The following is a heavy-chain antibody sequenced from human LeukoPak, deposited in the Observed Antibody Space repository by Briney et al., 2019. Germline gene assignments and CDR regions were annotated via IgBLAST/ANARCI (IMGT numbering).Heavy chain of an antibody. CDR1: GYTFTSDD. CDR2: ISVYKGNT. Sequence: ASVKVSCKASGYTFTSDDISWVRQAPGQGLDWMGWISVYKGNTNYAQKLQGRVTMTTDTSTSLAYMELRSLRSDDTAVYYCARGSSLHMMAAFDIWGQGTMVTVSS. J-gene: IGHJ3*02. D-gene: IGHD3-16*01. V-gene: IGHV1-18*01. CDR3: ARGSSLHMMAAFDI.